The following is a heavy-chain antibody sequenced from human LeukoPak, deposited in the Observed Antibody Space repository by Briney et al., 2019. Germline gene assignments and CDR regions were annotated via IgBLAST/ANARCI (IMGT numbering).Heavy chain of an antibody. CDR1: GGSFSGYY. Sequence: ASETLSLTCAVYGGSFSGYYWSWIRQPPGKGLEWIGEINHSGGTNYNPSLKSRVTISVDTSKNQFSLKLSSVTAADTAVYYCARDVGVSVVVPAAIFDYWGQGTLVTVSS. J-gene: IGHJ4*02. D-gene: IGHD2-2*02. CDR2: INHSGGT. CDR3: ARDVGVSVVVPAAIFDY. V-gene: IGHV4-34*01.